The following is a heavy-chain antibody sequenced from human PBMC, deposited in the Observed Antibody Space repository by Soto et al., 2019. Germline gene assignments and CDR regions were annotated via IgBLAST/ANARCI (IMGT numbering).Heavy chain of an antibody. CDR1: GGTFSSYA. CDR2: IIPIFGTA. Sequence: QVQLVQSGAEVKKPGSSVKVSCKASGGTFSSYAISWVRQAPGQGLEWMGGIIPIFGTANYAQKFQGRVTITADESMSTAYMELSSLRSEDTAVYYCARRAGYDFWSSRGDYFDYWGQGTLVTVSS. CDR3: ARRAGYDFWSSRGDYFDY. J-gene: IGHJ4*02. V-gene: IGHV1-69*01. D-gene: IGHD3-3*01.